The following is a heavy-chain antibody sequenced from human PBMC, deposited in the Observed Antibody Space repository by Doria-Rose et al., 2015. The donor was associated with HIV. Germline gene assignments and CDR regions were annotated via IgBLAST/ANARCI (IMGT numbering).Heavy chain of an antibody. J-gene: IGHJ4*02. D-gene: IGHD3-3*01. CDR2: IIPVLGIR. Sequence: ASVGTFRRHPISWVRQAPGPGLEWMGRIIPVLGIRNYAQKFQGKVTITADESTSTAYIELSNLRSEDTAVYYCATTWSGYYLDYWGQGTRGTVSS. CDR1: VGTFRRHP. V-gene: IGHV1-69*02. CDR3: ATTWSGYYLDY.